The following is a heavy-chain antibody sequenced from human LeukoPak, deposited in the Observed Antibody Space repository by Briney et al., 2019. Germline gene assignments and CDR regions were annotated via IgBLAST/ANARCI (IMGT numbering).Heavy chain of an antibody. Sequence: ASVKVSCKASGYTFTSYGITWVRQAPGQGLEWMGGIIPIFGTANYAQKFQGRVTITADESTSTAYMELSSLRSEDTAVYYCARDSNYYDSSGYYSWGQGTLVTVSS. CDR1: GYTFTSYG. J-gene: IGHJ4*02. V-gene: IGHV1-69*13. D-gene: IGHD3-22*01. CDR2: IIPIFGTA. CDR3: ARDSNYYDSSGYYS.